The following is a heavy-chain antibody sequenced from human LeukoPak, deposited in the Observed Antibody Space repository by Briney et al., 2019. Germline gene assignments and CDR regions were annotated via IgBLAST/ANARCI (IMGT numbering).Heavy chain of an antibody. J-gene: IGHJ4*02. Sequence: GGSLRLSCAASGFTFSSYEMNWVRQAPGKGLEWVADIRNDGSNIYNVDSVRGRFTISRDNAKNSLFLQMNSLKDEDTAVYYCARDGSGRDFSLDYWGQGTLVTVSS. CDR3: ARDGSGRDFSLDY. V-gene: IGHV3-7*04. D-gene: IGHD3-10*01. CDR1: GFTFSSYE. CDR2: IRNDGSNI.